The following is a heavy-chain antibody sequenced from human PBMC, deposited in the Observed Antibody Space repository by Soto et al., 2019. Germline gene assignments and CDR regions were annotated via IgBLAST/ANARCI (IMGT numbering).Heavy chain of an antibody. V-gene: IGHV1-8*01. Sequence: ASVKVSCKASGYTFTSYDINWVRQATGQGLEWMGWMNPNSGNTGYAQKFQGRVTMTRNTSISTAYMELSSLRSEDTAVYYCAKYNARDGITIFGFDPWGQGTLVTVSS. CDR3: AKYNARDGITIFGFDP. J-gene: IGHJ5*02. CDR2: MNPNSGNT. CDR1: GYTFTSYD. D-gene: IGHD3-3*01.